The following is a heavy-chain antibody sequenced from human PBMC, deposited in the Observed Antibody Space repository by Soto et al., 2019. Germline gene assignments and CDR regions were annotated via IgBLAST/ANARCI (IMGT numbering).Heavy chain of an antibody. CDR2: FDPEDGET. D-gene: IGHD3-10*01. CDR1: GYTLTELS. Sequence: ASVKVSCKVSGYTLTELSMHWVRQAPGKGLEWMGGFDPEDGETIYAQKFQGRVTMTEDTSTDTAYMELSGLRSEDTAVYYCATGQLLWFGIDYWGQGTLVTVSS. V-gene: IGHV1-24*01. J-gene: IGHJ4*02. CDR3: ATGQLLWFGIDY.